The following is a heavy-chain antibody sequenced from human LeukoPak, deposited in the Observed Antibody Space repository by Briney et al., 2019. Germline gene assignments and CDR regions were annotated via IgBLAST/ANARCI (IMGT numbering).Heavy chain of an antibody. D-gene: IGHD3-10*01. CDR1: GYTFTSYY. V-gene: IGHV1-46*01. CDR2: INPSGGST. J-gene: IGHJ4*02. CDR3: ARSTYGSGSYYNPYYFDY. Sequence: ASVKVSCKASGYTFTSYYMHWVRQAPGQGLEWMGIINPSGGSTSYAQKFQGRVTITADESTSTAYMELSSLRSEDTAVYYCARSTYGSGSYYNPYYFDYWGQGTLVTVSS.